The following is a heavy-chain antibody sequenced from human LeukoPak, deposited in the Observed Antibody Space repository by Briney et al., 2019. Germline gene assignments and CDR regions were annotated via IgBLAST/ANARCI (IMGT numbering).Heavy chain of an antibody. D-gene: IGHD3-3*01. V-gene: IGHV3-30-3*01. CDR3: ARGGEDFWSGYLVV. CDR2: ISYDGSNK. J-gene: IGHJ6*04. CDR1: GFTFSSYA. Sequence: GGSLRLSCAASGFTFSSYAMDWVRQAQGKGMEGVAVISYDGSNKYYADSVKGRFTISRDNSKNTLYLQMNSLRAEDTAVYYCARGGEDFWSGYLVVWGKGPTVTVSS.